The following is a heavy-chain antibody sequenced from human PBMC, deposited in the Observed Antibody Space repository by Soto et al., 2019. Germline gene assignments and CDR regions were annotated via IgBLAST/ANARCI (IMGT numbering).Heavy chain of an antibody. D-gene: IGHD5-18*01. CDR3: ARDLNGYSYGSIQYYYYGMDV. CDR2: INPNSGGT. J-gene: IGHJ6*02. CDR1: GYTFTGYH. V-gene: IGHV1-2*02. Sequence: GASVKVSCKASGYTFTGYHMHWVRQAPGQGLEWMGWINPNSGGTNYAQKFQGRVTMTRDTSISTAYMELSRLRSDDTAVYYCARDLNGYSYGSIQYYYYGMDVWGQGTTVTVSS.